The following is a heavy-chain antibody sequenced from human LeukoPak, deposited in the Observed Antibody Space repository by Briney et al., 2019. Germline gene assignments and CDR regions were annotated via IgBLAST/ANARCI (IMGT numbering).Heavy chain of an antibody. CDR3: AKSMAFSAAAASFDY. V-gene: IGHV3-23*01. Sequence: GGSLRLSCAASGFTFRSYAMSWVRQAPGKGLEWVSAISGSGGSTYYADSVKGRFTISRDNSKNTLYLQMNSLRAEDTAVYYCAKSMAFSAAAASFDYWGQGTLVTVSS. D-gene: IGHD6-13*01. J-gene: IGHJ4*02. CDR2: ISGSGGST. CDR1: GFTFRSYA.